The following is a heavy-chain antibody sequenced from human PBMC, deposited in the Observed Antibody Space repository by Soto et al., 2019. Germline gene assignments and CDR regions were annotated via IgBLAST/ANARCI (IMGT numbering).Heavy chain of an antibody. CDR3: ARLPSRGIYPPFPY. V-gene: IGHV4-34*01. J-gene: IGHJ4*02. Sequence: LSRLLPGKGLEWIGEINHSGSTNYNPSLKSRVTKSVDTSKNQFSLKLTSVTAADTAVYYFARLPSRGIYPPFPYWGQ. D-gene: IGHD2-21*01. CDR2: INHSGST.